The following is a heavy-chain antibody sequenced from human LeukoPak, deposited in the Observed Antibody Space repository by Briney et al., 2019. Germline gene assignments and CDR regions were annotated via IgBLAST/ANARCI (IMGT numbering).Heavy chain of an antibody. CDR1: GGSFSGYY. J-gene: IGHJ6*03. Sequence: SETLSLTCAVYGGSFSGYYWSWIRQPPGKGLEWIGEINHRGSTNYNPSLKSRVTISVDTSKNQFSLKLSSVTAADTAVYYCARRRSIVVVPAAKWDYYYYMDVWGKGTTVTVSS. CDR2: INHRGST. CDR3: ARRRSIVVVPAAKWDYYYYMDV. D-gene: IGHD2-2*01. V-gene: IGHV4-34*01.